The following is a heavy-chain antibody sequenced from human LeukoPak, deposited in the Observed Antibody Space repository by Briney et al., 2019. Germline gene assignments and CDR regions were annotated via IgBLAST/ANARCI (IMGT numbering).Heavy chain of an antibody. V-gene: IGHV4-59*01. D-gene: IGHD1/OR15-1a*01. CDR3: ARRNSGTHTFDY. CDR1: GGSISSYY. Sequence: SETLSLTCTVSGGSISSYYWSWIWQPPGKGLEWIGYIYYSGSTNYNPSLKSRVTISVDTSKNQFSLMLSSVTAADTAVYFCARRNSGTHTFDYWGQGTLVTVSS. J-gene: IGHJ4*02. CDR2: IYYSGST.